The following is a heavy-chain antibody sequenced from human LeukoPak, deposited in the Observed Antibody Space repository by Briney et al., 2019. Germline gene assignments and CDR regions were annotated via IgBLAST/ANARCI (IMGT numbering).Heavy chain of an antibody. CDR3: AMPHDTEYYFDY. Sequence: GRSLRLSYAASGFTFSSYAMHWVRQAPGKGLEGVAVISYDGSNKYYADSVKGRFTISRDNSKNTLYLQMNSLRAEDTAVYYCAMPHDTEYYFDYWGQGTLVTVSS. CDR2: ISYDGSNK. CDR1: GFTFSSYA. J-gene: IGHJ4*02. V-gene: IGHV3-30*04.